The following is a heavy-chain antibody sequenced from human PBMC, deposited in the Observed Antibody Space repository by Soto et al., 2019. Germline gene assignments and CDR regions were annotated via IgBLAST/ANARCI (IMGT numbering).Heavy chain of an antibody. Sequence: SETLSLTCTVSGGSISSSSYYWGWIRQPPGKGLEWIGSIYYSGSTYYNPSLKSRVTISVDTSKNQFSLKLSSVTAADTAVYYCAIRPIVTGTTSRGWFDPWGQGTLVTVSS. V-gene: IGHV4-39*01. D-gene: IGHD1-7*01. CDR3: AIRPIVTGTTSRGWFDP. J-gene: IGHJ5*02. CDR2: IYYSGST. CDR1: GGSISSSSYY.